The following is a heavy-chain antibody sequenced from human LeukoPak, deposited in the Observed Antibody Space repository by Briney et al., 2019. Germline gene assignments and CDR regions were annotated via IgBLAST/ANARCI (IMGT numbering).Heavy chain of an antibody. CDR3: AKDRGDSSSWPDY. V-gene: IGHV3-30*02. Sequence: GGSLRLSCAASGFTFSSYGMHWVRQAPGKGLEWVAFIRYDGSNKYYADSVKGRFTISRDNSKSTLYLQMNSLRAEDTAVYYCAKDRGDSSSWPDYWGQGTLVTVSS. J-gene: IGHJ4*02. D-gene: IGHD6-13*01. CDR2: IRYDGSNK. CDR1: GFTFSSYG.